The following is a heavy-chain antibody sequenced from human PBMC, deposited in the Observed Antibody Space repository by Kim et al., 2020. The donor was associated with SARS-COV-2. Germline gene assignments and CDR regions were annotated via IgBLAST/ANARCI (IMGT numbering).Heavy chain of an antibody. Sequence: GGSLRLSCAASGFTFSSYAMSWVRQAPGKGLEWVSVIYSGGSSTYYADSVKGRFTISRDNSKNTLYLQMNSLRAEDTAVYYCAGFGGLRRPSYFDYWGQGTLVTVSS. CDR3: AGFGGLRRPSYFDY. CDR2: IYSGGSST. J-gene: IGHJ4*02. CDR1: GFTFSSYA. V-gene: IGHV3-23*03. D-gene: IGHD3-10*01.